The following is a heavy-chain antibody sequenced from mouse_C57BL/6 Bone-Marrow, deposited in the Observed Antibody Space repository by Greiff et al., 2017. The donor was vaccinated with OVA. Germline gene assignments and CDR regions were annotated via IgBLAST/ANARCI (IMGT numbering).Heavy chain of an antibody. CDR2: ILPGSGST. D-gene: IGHD1-1*01. CDR1: GYTFTGYW. V-gene: IGHV1-9*01. Sequence: VQLQQSGAELLKPGASVKLSCKATGYTFTGYWIEWVKQRPGHGLEWIGEILPGSGSTNYNEKFKGKATFTADTSSNTAYMQLSSLTTEDSAIYYCAREGFYYGSSYWYFDVWGTGTTVTVSS. J-gene: IGHJ1*03. CDR3: AREGFYYGSSYWYFDV.